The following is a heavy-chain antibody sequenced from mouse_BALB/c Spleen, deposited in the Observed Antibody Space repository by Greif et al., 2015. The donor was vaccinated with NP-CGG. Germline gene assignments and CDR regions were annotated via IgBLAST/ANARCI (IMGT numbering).Heavy chain of an antibody. J-gene: IGHJ4*01. V-gene: IGHV5-17*02. Sequence: DVMLVESGGGLVQPGGSRKLSCAASGFTFSSFGMHWVRQALEKGLEWVAYISSGSSTIYYADTVKGRFTVSRDNPKNTLCLQMTSLRSEDTAMYYCARTTVVAYYAMDYWGQGTSVTVSS. CDR2: ISSGSSTI. D-gene: IGHD1-1*01. CDR1: GFTFSSFG. CDR3: ARTTVVAYYAMDY.